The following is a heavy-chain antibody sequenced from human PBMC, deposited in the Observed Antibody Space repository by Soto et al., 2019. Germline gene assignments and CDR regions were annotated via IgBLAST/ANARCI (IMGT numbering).Heavy chain of an antibody. CDR2: IYHSGST. Sequence: SETLSLPCAVFGGSISSGGYSWSWIRQPPGKGLEWIGYIYHSGSTYYNPSLKSRVTISGDRSKNQFSLKLSSVTAADTAVYYGARGENSYVFDIGGKGKMVPVS. V-gene: IGHV4-30-2*01. CDR3: ARGENSYVFDI. CDR1: GGSISSGGYS. J-gene: IGHJ3*02. D-gene: IGHD3-16*01.